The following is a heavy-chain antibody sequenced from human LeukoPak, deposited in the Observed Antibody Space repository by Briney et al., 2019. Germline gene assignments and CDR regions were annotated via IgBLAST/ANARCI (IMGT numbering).Heavy chain of an antibody. CDR2: ISSSSSTK. CDR1: GFTFSSYV. D-gene: IGHD3-10*01. J-gene: IGHJ4*02. CDR3: ARGFLWFGESDGSDVDY. V-gene: IGHV3-48*01. Sequence: GGSLRLSCAASGFTFSSYVMNWVRQAPGKGLEWVSYISSSSSTKYYADSVKGRFTITRDNAKNSLYQQMNSLRAEDTAVYYCARGFLWFGESDGSDVDYWGQGTLVTVSS.